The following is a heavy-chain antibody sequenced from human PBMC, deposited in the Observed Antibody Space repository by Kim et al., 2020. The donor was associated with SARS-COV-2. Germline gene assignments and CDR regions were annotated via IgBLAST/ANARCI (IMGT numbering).Heavy chain of an antibody. V-gene: IGHV4-59*08. D-gene: IGHD1-26*01. CDR1: GGSISSYY. J-gene: IGHJ4*02. CDR3: ARHPRSYDYYFDY. CDR2: IYYSGST. Sequence: SETLSLTCTVSGGSISSYYWSWIRQPPGKGLEWIGCIYYSGSTNYNPSLKSRVTISVDTSKNQFSLKLSSVTAADTAVYYCARHPRSYDYYFDYWGQGTLVTVSS.